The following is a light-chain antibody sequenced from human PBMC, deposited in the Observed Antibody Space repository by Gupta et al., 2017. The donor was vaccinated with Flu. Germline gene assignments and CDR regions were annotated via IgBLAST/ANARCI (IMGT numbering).Light chain of an antibody. J-gene: IGLJ2*01. CDR2: DLS. CDR1: SSDVGGYSY. V-gene: IGLV2-8*01. Sequence: QSALTQPPSASGSPGQSVTISCTGTSSDVGGYSYVSWYQQHPGKAPKLMIYDLSKRPSGVPDRFSGSKSGNTASLTVSGLQAEDEANYYCSSYAGSNNVIFGGGTKLSV. CDR3: SSYAGSNNVI.